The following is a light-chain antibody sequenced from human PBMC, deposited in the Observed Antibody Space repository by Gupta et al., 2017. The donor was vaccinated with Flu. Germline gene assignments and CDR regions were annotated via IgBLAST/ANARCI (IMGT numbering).Light chain of an antibody. Sequence: EIVLPQSPATLSLSPGERATLSCRASQSVSSYLAWYQQKPGQAPRLLIYDASNRATGIPARFSGSGSGTDFTLTISSLEPEDFAVYYCQQRSNWPPLSTFGPGTKVDIK. V-gene: IGKV3-11*01. CDR1: QSVSSY. CDR2: DAS. CDR3: QQRSNWPPLST. J-gene: IGKJ3*01.